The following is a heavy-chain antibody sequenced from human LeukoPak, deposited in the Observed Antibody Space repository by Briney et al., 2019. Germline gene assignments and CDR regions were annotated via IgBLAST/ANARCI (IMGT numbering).Heavy chain of an antibody. D-gene: IGHD7-27*01. CDR3: ARVENWGPDY. Sequence: ASVKVSCEASGFTFTGHYMHWVRQAPGQGLEWMGWIHAGRGDTNYAQKFQGRFTMTRDTSINTLFMELSSLRSDDTAVYYCARVENWGPDYWGQGTLVTVSS. V-gene: IGHV1-2*02. CDR2: IHAGRGDT. CDR1: GFTFTGHY. J-gene: IGHJ4*02.